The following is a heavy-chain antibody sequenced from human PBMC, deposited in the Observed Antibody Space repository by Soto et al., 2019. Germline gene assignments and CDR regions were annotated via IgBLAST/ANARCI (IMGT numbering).Heavy chain of an antibody. V-gene: IGHV1-2*04. J-gene: IGHJ4*02. Sequence: QVQLVQSGAEVQKPGASVKVSCKASGYTFTGYYMHWLRQAPGQGLEWMGWINPNRGGTNYAQKLQGWVTRTRYTSISTAYMELSRLRPDDTAVYYCARGPSKLRYCDWLLYAYYFDYWGQGTLVTVSS. CDR1: GYTFTGYY. D-gene: IGHD3-9*01. CDR2: INPNRGGT. CDR3: ARGPSKLRYCDWLLYAYYFDY.